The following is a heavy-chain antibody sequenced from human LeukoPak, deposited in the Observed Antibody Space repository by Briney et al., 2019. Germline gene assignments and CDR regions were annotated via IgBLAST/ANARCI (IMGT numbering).Heavy chain of an antibody. V-gene: IGHV4-34*01. Sequence: PSETLSLTCAVYGGSFSGYYWSWIRQPPGKGLEWIGEINHSGSTNYNPSLKSRVTISVDTSKNQFSLKLSSVTAADTAVYYCARGTPTAGSLDSGSYPGGNYWGQGTLVTVSS. J-gene: IGHJ4*02. CDR1: GGSFSGYY. CDR3: ARGTPTAGSLDSGSYPGGNY. CDR2: INHSGST. D-gene: IGHD1-26*01.